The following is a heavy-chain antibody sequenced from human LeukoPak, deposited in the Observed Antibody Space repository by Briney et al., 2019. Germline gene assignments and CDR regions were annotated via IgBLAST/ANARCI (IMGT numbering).Heavy chain of an antibody. Sequence: GGSLRLSCAASGFTVSNNYMSWVRQAPGKGLEWVSFVYSGGSTYYADSVKGRFTISRDNSKNTLYLQMNSLRAEDTAVYYCARSYFDWFPYPFDPWGQGTLVTVSS. CDR1: GFTVSNNY. V-gene: IGHV3-66*01. D-gene: IGHD3-9*01. J-gene: IGHJ5*02. CDR2: VYSGGST. CDR3: ARSYFDWFPYPFDP.